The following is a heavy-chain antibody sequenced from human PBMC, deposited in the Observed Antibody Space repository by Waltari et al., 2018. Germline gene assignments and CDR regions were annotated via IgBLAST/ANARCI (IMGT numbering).Heavy chain of an antibody. V-gene: IGHV1-69*06. CDR3: ARGVDCGGDCFPGWFDP. D-gene: IGHD2-21*02. CDR1: GGTFSSYA. CDR2: IIPIFGTA. J-gene: IGHJ5*02. Sequence: QVQLVQSGAEVKKPGSSVKVSCKASGGTFSSYAISWVRQAPGQGLEWMGWIIPIFGTATYAQKCQGRVTMTRDTSTSTVYMELSSLRSEDTAVYYCARGVDCGGDCFPGWFDPWGQGTLVTVSS.